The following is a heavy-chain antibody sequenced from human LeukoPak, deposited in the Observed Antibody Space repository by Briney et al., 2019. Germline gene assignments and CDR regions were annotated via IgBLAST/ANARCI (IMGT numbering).Heavy chain of an antibody. D-gene: IGHD3-3*01. CDR3: ARVRDFWSGPYDY. CDR2: MNPNSGNT. J-gene: IGHJ4*02. V-gene: IGHV1-8*01. Sequence: AASVKVSCKASGYTFTSYDINWVRQATGQGLEWMGWMNPNSGNTGYAQKFQGRVTMTRNTSISTAYMELRSLRSDDTAVYYCARVRDFWSGPYDYWGQGTLVTVSS. CDR1: GYTFTSYD.